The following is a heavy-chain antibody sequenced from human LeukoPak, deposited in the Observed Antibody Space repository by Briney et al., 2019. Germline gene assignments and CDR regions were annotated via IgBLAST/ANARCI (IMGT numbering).Heavy chain of an antibody. J-gene: IGHJ4*02. CDR1: GFTFSSYG. CDR2: IRYDQSIK. Sequence: PGRSLRLSCAASGFTFSSYGMHWVRQAPGKGLDWVAFIRYDQSIKDYADSVKGRFTISRDNSKNTLYLEMNSLRAEDTAVYYCTRDSTTFRFGYWGQGTLVTVSS. CDR3: TRDSTTFRFGY. V-gene: IGHV3-33*08. D-gene: IGHD4-11*01.